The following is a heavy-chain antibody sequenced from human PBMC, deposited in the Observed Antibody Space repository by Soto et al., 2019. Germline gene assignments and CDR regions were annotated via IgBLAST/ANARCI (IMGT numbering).Heavy chain of an antibody. CDR3: ARGSGYYYFSNFDY. Sequence: PGGSLRLSCAASGFTFSSYGMHWVRQAPGKGLEWVAVISYDGSNKYYADSVKGRFTISRDNSKNTLYLQMNSLRAEDTAVYYCARGSGYYYFSNFDYWGQGTLVTVSS. CDR2: ISYDGSNK. D-gene: IGHD3-22*01. CDR1: GFTFSSYG. V-gene: IGHV3-30*03. J-gene: IGHJ4*02.